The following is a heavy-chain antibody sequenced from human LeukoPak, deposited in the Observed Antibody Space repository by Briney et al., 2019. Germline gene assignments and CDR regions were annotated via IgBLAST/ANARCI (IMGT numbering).Heavy chain of an antibody. CDR2: ISGGGGST. CDR3: AKGSGINHYHWIDP. V-gene: IGHV3-23*01. J-gene: IGHJ5*02. D-gene: IGHD1-14*01. Sequence: PGGSLRLSCAASEFTFSNYAMNWVRQAPGKGLEWVSSISGGGGSTYYADSAKGRFTISRDNSKNTLYLQMDSLRAEDTALYYCAKGSGINHYHWIDPWGQGTLVTVSS. CDR1: EFTFSNYA.